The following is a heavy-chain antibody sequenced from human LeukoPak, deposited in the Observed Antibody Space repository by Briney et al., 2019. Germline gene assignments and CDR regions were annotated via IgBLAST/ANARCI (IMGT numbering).Heavy chain of an antibody. CDR3: ARRMAGAGNNYFDY. J-gene: IGHJ4*02. CDR2: ISGGGGTT. D-gene: IGHD2-15*01. Sequence: GGSLRLSCAASEFTFGNYVMSWVRQAPGEGLEWVSVISGGGGTTYYADSVKGRFTISRDNSRNTLYLQMNSLRAEDTAVYYCARRMAGAGNNYFDYWGQGTLVTVSS. CDR1: EFTFGNYV. V-gene: IGHV3-23*01.